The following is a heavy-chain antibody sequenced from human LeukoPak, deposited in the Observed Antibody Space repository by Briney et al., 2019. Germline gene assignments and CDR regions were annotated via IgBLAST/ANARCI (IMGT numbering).Heavy chain of an antibody. CDR1: GGSFRGYY. CDR2: INHSGST. V-gene: IGHV4-34*01. CDR3: ARVLLWFGEFRINWFDP. J-gene: IGHJ5*02. Sequence: PAETLSLTCGVYGGSFRGYYWRWIRQPPGKGLEWIGEINHSGSTNYNPSLKSRVTISGDTPKNHCSLKLSSVTAAGTAVYDCARVLLWFGEFRINWFDPWGQGTLVTASS. D-gene: IGHD3-10*01.